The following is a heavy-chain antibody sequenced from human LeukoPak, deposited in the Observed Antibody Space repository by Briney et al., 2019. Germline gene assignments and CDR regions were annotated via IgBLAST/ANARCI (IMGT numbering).Heavy chain of an antibody. Sequence: GGSLRLSCTVSGFTVSSNSMSWVRQAPGKGLEWVSFIYSDNTHYSDSVKGRFTISRDKSKNTLYLQMNSLRAEDTAVYYCARGAGAYSHPYDYWGQGTLVTVSS. D-gene: IGHD4/OR15-4a*01. CDR1: GFTVSSNS. CDR3: ARGAGAYSHPYDY. V-gene: IGHV3-53*01. CDR2: IYSDNT. J-gene: IGHJ4*02.